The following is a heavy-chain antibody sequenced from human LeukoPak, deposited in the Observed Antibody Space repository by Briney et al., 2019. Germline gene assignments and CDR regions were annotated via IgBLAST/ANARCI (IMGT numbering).Heavy chain of an antibody. J-gene: IGHJ4*02. CDR1: GFTFSTYA. D-gene: IGHD6-19*01. V-gene: IGHV3-23*01. Sequence: PGGSLRLSCAASGFTFSTYAMSWVRQAPGKGLEWVSAISGSGTSTYYADSVKGRFTISRDNSKNTLYLQVNSLRAEDTAIYYCAKFERSIAVVSFAANYWGQGTLVTVSS. CDR2: ISGSGTST. CDR3: AKFERSIAVVSFAANY.